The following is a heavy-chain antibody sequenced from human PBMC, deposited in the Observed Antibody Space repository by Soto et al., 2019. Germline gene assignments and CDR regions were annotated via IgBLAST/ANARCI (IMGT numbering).Heavy chain of an antibody. D-gene: IGHD6-13*01. CDR3: ARAAAVAGDFDY. J-gene: IGHJ4*02. CDR1: GGSISSYY. Sequence: QVQLQESGPGLVKPSETLSLTCTVSGGSISSYYWSWIRQPPGKGLEWIGYIYYSGSTNYNPSLRSRVTISLDTSRNQFALKLSSVTAADTAVYYCARAAAVAGDFDYWVQGTLVTVSS. V-gene: IGHV4-59*01. CDR2: IYYSGST.